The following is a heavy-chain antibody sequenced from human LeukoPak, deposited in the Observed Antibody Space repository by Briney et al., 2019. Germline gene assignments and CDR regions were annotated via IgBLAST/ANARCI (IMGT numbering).Heavy chain of an antibody. CDR1: GFTFDGYA. V-gene: IGHV3-9*01. Sequence: PGGSLRLSCAASGFTFDGYAMHWVRQAPGKGLEWVSGISWNSGSIGYADSVKGRFTISRDNAKNSLYLQMNSLRAEDTALYYCAKEQYCSGGSCFYWGQGTLVTVSS. CDR2: ISWNSGSI. CDR3: AKEQYCSGGSCFY. D-gene: IGHD2-15*01. J-gene: IGHJ4*02.